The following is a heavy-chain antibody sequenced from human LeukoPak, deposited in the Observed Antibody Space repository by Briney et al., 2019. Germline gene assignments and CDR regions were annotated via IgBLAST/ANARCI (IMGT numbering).Heavy chain of an antibody. V-gene: IGHV1-69*04. CDR3: ARDRDYAGSGSPDF. D-gene: IGHD3-10*01. Sequence: SVKVSCKASGGTFSSYAISWVRQAPGQGLEWMGRIIPILGIANYAQKFQGRVTITADKSTSTAYMELSSLRSEDTAVYYCARDRDYAGSGSPDFWGQGTLVTVSS. CDR1: GGTFSSYA. J-gene: IGHJ4*02. CDR2: IIPILGIA.